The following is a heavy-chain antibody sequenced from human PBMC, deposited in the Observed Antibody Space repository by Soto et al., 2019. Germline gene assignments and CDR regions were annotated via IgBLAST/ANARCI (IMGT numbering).Heavy chain of an antibody. CDR3: ARASGTGVGTRSN. CDR1: GYIFSNYG. CDR2: VSAYNGKS. J-gene: IGHJ2*01. D-gene: IGHD1-26*01. Sequence: ASVKASCKACGYIFSNYGISWLRHVPRQGFEWMGWVSAYNGKSNYTQKFQGRVTMTKDTATNTAYMELRSLRSDETPASYCARASGTGVGTRSNWGR. V-gene: IGHV1-18*01.